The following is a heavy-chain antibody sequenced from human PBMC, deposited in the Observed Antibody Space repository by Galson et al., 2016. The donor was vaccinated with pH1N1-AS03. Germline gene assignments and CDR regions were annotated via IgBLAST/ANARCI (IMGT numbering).Heavy chain of an antibody. CDR3: ARGPAGTFDY. CDR2: ISSSSSYI. J-gene: IGHJ4*02. CDR1: GFTFSNYI. D-gene: IGHD6-13*01. V-gene: IGHV3-21*01. Sequence: SLRLSCAASGFTFSNYIMNWVRKAPGKGLAWVSSISSSSSYIYSADSVKGRFTISRDNAKNSLYLQMNSLRAEDTAVYYCARGPAGTFDYWGQGTLVTVSS.